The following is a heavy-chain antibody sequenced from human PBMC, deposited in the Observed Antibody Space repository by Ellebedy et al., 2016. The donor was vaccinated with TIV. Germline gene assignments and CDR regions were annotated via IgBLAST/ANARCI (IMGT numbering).Heavy chain of an antibody. D-gene: IGHD3-10*01. CDR2: ISWDGGST. CDR1: GFTFDDYT. J-gene: IGHJ4*02. Sequence: GESLKISXAASGFTFDDYTMHWVRQAPGKGLEWVSLISWDGGSTHYADSVKGRFTISRDNSKNSLYLQMNSLRTEDTALYYCAKDIVAESISGSGSYYSIDYWGQGTLVTVSS. V-gene: IGHV3-43*01. CDR3: AKDIVAESISGSGSYYSIDY.